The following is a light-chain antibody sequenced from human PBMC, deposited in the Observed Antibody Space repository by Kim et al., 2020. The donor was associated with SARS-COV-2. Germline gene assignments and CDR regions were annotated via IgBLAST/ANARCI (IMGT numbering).Light chain of an antibody. J-gene: IGKJ4*01. Sequence: AYVGVRVTITCQASHDINIFLNWFQQKPGEAPKLLISDASSLQGGLPSRFSESGSGTHFSFTISSLQPADVATYYCQQFDDLPLTFGGGTKVDIK. CDR2: DAS. CDR1: HDINIF. CDR3: QQFDDLPLT. V-gene: IGKV1-33*01.